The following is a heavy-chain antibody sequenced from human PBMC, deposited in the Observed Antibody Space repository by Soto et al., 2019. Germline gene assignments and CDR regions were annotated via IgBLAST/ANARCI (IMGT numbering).Heavy chain of an antibody. CDR2: ISYDGSNK. Sequence: QVQLVESGGGVVQPGRSLRLSCAASGFTFSSYTMHWVRQAPGKGLEWVAAISYDGSNKYYADSVKGRFTISRDNSKNTLYVQMNSLRGEDTAVYYCARGAGIAVAGTSSEYWGQGTLVTVSS. D-gene: IGHD6-19*01. J-gene: IGHJ4*02. V-gene: IGHV3-30-3*01. CDR3: ARGAGIAVAGTSSEY. CDR1: GFTFSSYT.